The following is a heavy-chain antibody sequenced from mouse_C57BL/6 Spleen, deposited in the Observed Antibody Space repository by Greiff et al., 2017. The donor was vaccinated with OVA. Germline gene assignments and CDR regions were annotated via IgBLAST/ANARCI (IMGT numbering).Heavy chain of an antibody. CDR1: GYSFTGYY. CDR2: INPSTGGT. Sequence: EVQLQQSGPELVKPGASVKISCKASGYSFTGYYMNWVKQSPEKSLEWIGEINPSTGGTTYNQKFKAKATLTVDKSSSTAYMQLKSLTSEDSAVYYCASLGGSYYFDYWGQGTTLTVSS. J-gene: IGHJ2*01. V-gene: IGHV1-42*01. D-gene: IGHD1-1*02. CDR3: ASLGGSYYFDY.